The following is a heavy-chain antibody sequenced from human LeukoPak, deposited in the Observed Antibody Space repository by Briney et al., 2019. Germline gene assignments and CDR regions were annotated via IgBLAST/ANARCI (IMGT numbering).Heavy chain of an antibody. CDR3: ARDNSVGDIAWWFDP. D-gene: IGHD3-16*02. Sequence: ASVKVSCKASGYSFTSHYMHWVRQAPGQGLEWLGLINPSGSSTLYAQRFQGRVTMTRDMSTTTDYMELSSLRSEDTAVYYCARDNSVGDIAWWFDPWGQGTLVTVSS. J-gene: IGHJ5*02. CDR2: INPSGSST. V-gene: IGHV1-46*01. CDR1: GYSFTSHY.